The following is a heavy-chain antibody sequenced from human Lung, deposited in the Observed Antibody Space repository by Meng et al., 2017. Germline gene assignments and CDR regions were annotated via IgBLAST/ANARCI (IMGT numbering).Heavy chain of an antibody. Sequence: QVQVQQGAAGWFTPSATLALPCVVFGGSFSDYYWSGIRQPPGKGLEWIGEINHSGSTNYNPSLESRATISVDTSQNNLSLKLSSVTAADSAVYYCARGPTTMAHDFDYWGQGTLVTVSS. J-gene: IGHJ4*02. CDR1: GGSFSDYY. D-gene: IGHD4-11*01. V-gene: IGHV4-34*01. CDR2: INHSGST. CDR3: ARGPTTMAHDFDY.